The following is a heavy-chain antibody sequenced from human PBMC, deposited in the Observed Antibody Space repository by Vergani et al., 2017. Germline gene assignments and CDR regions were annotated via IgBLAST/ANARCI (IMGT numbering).Heavy chain of an antibody. CDR2: ISYDGSNK. D-gene: IGHD3-3*01. Sequence: VQLLESGGGLVQPGGSLRLSCAASGFTFSTYAMTWVRQAPGKGLEWVAVISYDGSNKYYADSVKGRFTISRDNSKNTLYLQMNSLRAEDTAVYYCAKDPSYDFWSGYKYYYYYGMDVWGQGTTVTVSS. V-gene: IGHV3-30*18. J-gene: IGHJ6*02. CDR1: GFTFSTYA. CDR3: AKDPSYDFWSGYKYYYYYGMDV.